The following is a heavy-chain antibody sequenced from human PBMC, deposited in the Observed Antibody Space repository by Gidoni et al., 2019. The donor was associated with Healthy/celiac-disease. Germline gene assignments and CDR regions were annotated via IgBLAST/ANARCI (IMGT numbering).Heavy chain of an antibody. CDR1: GCSISSYY. CDR2: IYYSGSI. J-gene: IGHJ5*02. CDR3: ARVARGVQNYNWFDP. Sequence: QVQLQESGPGLVKPSETLSLTCTVSGCSISSYYWSWIRQPPGKGLEWIGYIYYSGSINYNPSLKSRVTISVDTSKNQFSLKLSSVTAADTAVYYCARVARGVQNYNWFDPWGQGTLVTVSS. D-gene: IGHD3-10*01. V-gene: IGHV4-59*01.